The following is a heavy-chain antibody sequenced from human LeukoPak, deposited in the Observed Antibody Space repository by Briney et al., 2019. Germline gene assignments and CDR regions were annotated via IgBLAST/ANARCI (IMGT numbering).Heavy chain of an antibody. CDR2: IYYSGIT. D-gene: IGHD2-2*03. Sequence: SETLSLTCTVSGGSIRNSYYYWGWIRQSPGKGLEWIGNIYYSGITYYNPSLKSRVTMSVDTSKNQFYLKLNSVTAADTAIYYCARLRGMDIAVAPGVTGESDYWGQGAVVTVSS. CDR1: GGSIRNSYYY. J-gene: IGHJ4*02. CDR3: ARLRGMDIAVAPGVTGESDY. V-gene: IGHV4-39*01.